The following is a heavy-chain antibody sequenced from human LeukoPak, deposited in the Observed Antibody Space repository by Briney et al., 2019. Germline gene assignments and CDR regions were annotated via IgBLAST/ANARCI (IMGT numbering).Heavy chain of an antibody. D-gene: IGHD3-22*01. CDR1: GYTFTSYG. CDR3: ARGDSSGDYYNY. Sequence: GASVKVSCKASGYTFTSYGISWVRQAPGQGLEWMGRIIPIFGTANYAQKFQGRVTITTDESTSTAYMELSSLRSEDTAVYYCARGDSSGDYYNYWGQGTLVTVSS. CDR2: IIPIFGTA. J-gene: IGHJ4*02. V-gene: IGHV1-69*05.